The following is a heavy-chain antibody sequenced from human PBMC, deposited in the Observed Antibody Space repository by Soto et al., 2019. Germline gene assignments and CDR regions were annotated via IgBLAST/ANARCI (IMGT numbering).Heavy chain of an antibody. CDR1: GYTFTSYA. Sequence: ASVKVSCNASGYTFTSYAMHWVRQAPGQRLEWMGWINAGNGNTKYSQKFQGRVTITRDTSASTAYMELSSLRSEDTAVYYCARDGSSSWFYYYYYGMDVWGQGTTVTVPS. V-gene: IGHV1-3*01. J-gene: IGHJ6*02. CDR3: ARDGSSSWFYYYYYGMDV. CDR2: INAGNGNT. D-gene: IGHD6-13*01.